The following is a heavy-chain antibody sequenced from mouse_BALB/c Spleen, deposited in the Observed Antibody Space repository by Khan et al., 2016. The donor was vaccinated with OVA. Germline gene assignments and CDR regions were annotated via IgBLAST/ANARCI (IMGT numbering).Heavy chain of an antibody. J-gene: IGHJ3*01. CDR2: ISYSGST. CDR1: GYSITSDYA. Sequence: QLKESGPGLVKPSQSLSLTCTVTGYSITSDYAWNWIRQFPGNKLEWMGYISYSGSTTYNPSLKSRISITRDTSKNQFFLQLNSVTTEDTATYYCARWFTYWGQGTLVTVSA. V-gene: IGHV3-2*02. CDR3: ARWFTY.